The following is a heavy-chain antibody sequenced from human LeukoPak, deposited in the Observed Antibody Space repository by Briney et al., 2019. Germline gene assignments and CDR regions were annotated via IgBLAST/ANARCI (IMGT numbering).Heavy chain of an antibody. V-gene: IGHV3-30*18. CDR3: AKSGTYYDILTGYYSLFPVDY. Sequence: GRSLRLSCAASGFTFSSYGMHWVRQAPGKGLEWVEVISYDGSNKYYADSVKGRFTISRDNSKNTLYLQMNSLRAEDTAVYYCAKSGTYYDILTGYYSLFPVDYWGQGTLVTVSS. CDR2: ISYDGSNK. CDR1: GFTFSSYG. D-gene: IGHD3-9*01. J-gene: IGHJ4*02.